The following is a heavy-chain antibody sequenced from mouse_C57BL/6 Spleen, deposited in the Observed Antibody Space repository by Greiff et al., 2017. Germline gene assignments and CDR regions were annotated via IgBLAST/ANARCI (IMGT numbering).Heavy chain of an antibody. CDR2: ILPGSGST. CDR3: ARGFPSYYGSRGLYAMDY. V-gene: IGHV1-9*01. CDR1: GYTFTGYW. D-gene: IGHD1-1*01. Sequence: VQLQQSGAELMKPGASVKLSCKATGYTFTGYWIEWVKQRPGHGLEWIGEILPGSGSTNYNEKFKGKATFTADTSSNTAYMQLSSLTTEDSAIYYCARGFPSYYGSRGLYAMDYWGQGTSVTVSS. J-gene: IGHJ4*01.